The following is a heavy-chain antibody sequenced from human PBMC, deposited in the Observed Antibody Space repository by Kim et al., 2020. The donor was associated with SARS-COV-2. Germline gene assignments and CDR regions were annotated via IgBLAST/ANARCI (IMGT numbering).Heavy chain of an antibody. CDR1: GYSFITYA. D-gene: IGHD3-10*01. J-gene: IGHJ3*01. Sequence: ASVKVSCKAPGYSFITYAMHWVRQAPGQGLEWMGWINTKTGKVTYAQDFTGRLVFSLDTSVSTAYLQVSSLQTEDTALYYCARETHGGAFDFWGQGTTVTVSS. CDR2: INTKTGKV. V-gene: IGHV7-4-1*02. CDR3: ARETHGGAFDF.